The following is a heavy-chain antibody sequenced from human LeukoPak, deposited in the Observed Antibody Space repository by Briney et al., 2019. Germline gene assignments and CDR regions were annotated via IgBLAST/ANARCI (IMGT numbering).Heavy chain of an antibody. Sequence: PGGSLRLSCAASGFTFSSYAMSWVRQAPGKGLEWVSAISGSGGSTYYADSVTGRFTISRDNSKNTLYLQMNSLRAEDTAVYYCAKEKYDRYSSRRGLDYWGQGTLVTVSS. CDR1: GFTFSSYA. V-gene: IGHV3-23*01. J-gene: IGHJ4*02. D-gene: IGHD6-19*01. CDR3: AKEKYDRYSSRRGLDY. CDR2: ISGSGGST.